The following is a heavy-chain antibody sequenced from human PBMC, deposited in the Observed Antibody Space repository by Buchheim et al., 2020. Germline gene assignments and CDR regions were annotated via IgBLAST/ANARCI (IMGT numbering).Heavy chain of an antibody. CDR3: ARGSLSGGAFDI. V-gene: IGHV4-59*01. J-gene: IGHJ3*02. CDR1: GGSISSYY. CDR2: IYYSGST. Sequence: QVQLQESGPGLVKPSETLSLTCTVSGGSISSYYWSWFRQPPGKGLVWIGYIYYSGSTNYNPSLKSRVTILVDTSKNQLSLKLSSVTAADTAVYYCARGSLSGGAFDIWGQGT. D-gene: IGHD3-10*01.